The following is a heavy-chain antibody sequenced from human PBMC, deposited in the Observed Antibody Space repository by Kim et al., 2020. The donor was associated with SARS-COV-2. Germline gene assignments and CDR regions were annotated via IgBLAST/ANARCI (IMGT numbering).Heavy chain of an antibody. J-gene: IGHJ6*02. V-gene: IGHV1-69*13. Sequence: SVKVFCKASGGTFSSYAISWVRQAPGQGLEWMGGIIPIFGTANYAQKFQGRVTITADESTSTAYMELSSLRSEDTAVYYCARVLGIAAAIGFYGMDVWGQGTTVTVSS. CDR2: IIPIFGTA. D-gene: IGHD6-13*01. CDR3: ARVLGIAAAIGFYGMDV. CDR1: GGTFSSYA.